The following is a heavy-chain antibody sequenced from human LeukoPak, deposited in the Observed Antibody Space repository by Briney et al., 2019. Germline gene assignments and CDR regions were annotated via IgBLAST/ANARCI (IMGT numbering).Heavy chain of an antibody. CDR1: GGSISSYY. Sequence: ASETLSLTCTVSGGSISSYYWSWIRQPPGKGLEWIGYIYYSGSTNYNPSLKSRVTISVDTSKNQFSLKLSSVTAADTAVYYCARHSVVDTAMVYYYYYGMDVWGQGTMVTVSS. CDR3: ARHSVVDTAMVYYYYYGMDV. D-gene: IGHD5-18*01. V-gene: IGHV4-59*08. CDR2: IYYSGST. J-gene: IGHJ6*02.